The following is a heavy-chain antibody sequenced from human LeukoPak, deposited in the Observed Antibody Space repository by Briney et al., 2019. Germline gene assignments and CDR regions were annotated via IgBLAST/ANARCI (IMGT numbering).Heavy chain of an antibody. Sequence: ASVKISCKASGYTFTGYYMHWVRQAPGQGLEWMGWINPNSGGTNYAQKFQGRVTMTRDTSISTAYMELSRLGSDDTAVYYCAHEKGYSGYDITTWGQGTLVTVSS. D-gene: IGHD5-12*01. V-gene: IGHV1-2*02. CDR2: INPNSGGT. CDR1: GYTFTGYY. J-gene: IGHJ4*02. CDR3: AHEKGYSGYDITT.